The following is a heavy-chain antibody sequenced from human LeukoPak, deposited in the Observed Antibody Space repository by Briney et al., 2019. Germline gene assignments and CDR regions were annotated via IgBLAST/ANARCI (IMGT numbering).Heavy chain of an antibody. D-gene: IGHD3-16*01. CDR1: GYTFTGSY. J-gene: IGHJ4*02. CDR2: INPNSGDT. V-gene: IGHV1-2*02. CDR3: ATQRGSYLWGTDFDY. Sequence: ASVKVSCKASGYTFTGSYIHWVRQAPGPGLEWMGWINPNSGDTKYAQKFRGRVTMTRDTSISTAYMELSRLRSDDTAVYYCATQRGSYLWGTDFDYWGQGTLVTVSS.